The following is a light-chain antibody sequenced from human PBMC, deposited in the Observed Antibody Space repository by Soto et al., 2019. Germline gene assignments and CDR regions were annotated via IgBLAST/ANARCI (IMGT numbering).Light chain of an antibody. CDR3: QQSYSTPPT. CDR1: QSISSY. V-gene: IGKV1-39*01. J-gene: IGKJ4*01. Sequence: DIQMTQSPSSLSASVGDRVTITCRASQSISSYLNWYQQKPGKAPKLLIYAASSLQSGVPSRFSGSGSGTDFTLTICSLQPEDFATYYCQQSYSTPPTFGGGTKV. CDR2: AAS.